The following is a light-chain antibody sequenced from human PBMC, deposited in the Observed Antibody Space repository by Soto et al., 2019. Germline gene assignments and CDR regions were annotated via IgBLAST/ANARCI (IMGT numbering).Light chain of an antibody. Sequence: EIVMTQSPATLSVSPGDRATVSSRASQSIASNLAWYQHKRGQAPRLLIYGASTRATGIPDRFSGSGSGAEFALTISNLQSEDFAVYYCQQYNNWPPYTFGQGTKLEIK. V-gene: IGKV3-15*01. CDR2: GAS. J-gene: IGKJ2*01. CDR1: QSIASN. CDR3: QQYNNWPPYT.